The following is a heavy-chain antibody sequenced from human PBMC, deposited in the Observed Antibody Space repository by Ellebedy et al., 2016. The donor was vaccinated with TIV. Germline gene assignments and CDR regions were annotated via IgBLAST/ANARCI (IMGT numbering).Heavy chain of an antibody. J-gene: IGHJ4*02. D-gene: IGHD3-10*01. V-gene: IGHV3-23*01. CDR1: GFTFSTNA. Sequence: GESLKISXAASGFTFSTNAMHWVRQAPGKGLEWVSAISGGGGSTFYADSVKGRFTISRDNSKNTLYLQMNSLRAEDTAVYYCAKLAVPIDYWGQGTLVTVSS. CDR3: AKLAVPIDY. CDR2: ISGGGGST.